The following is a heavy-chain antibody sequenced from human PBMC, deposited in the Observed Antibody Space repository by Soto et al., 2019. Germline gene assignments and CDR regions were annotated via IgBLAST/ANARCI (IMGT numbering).Heavy chain of an antibody. J-gene: IGHJ4*02. Sequence: QVQLQESGPGLVKPSETLSLTCTVSGGSISSYYWSWIRQPPGKGLEWIGYIYYSGSTNYNPSLKSRVTISVDTSKNQFSLKLSSVTAADTAVYYCARGRQWLPFDYWGQGTLVTVSS. V-gene: IGHV4-59*01. CDR2: IYYSGST. D-gene: IGHD6-19*01. CDR1: GGSISSYY. CDR3: ARGRQWLPFDY.